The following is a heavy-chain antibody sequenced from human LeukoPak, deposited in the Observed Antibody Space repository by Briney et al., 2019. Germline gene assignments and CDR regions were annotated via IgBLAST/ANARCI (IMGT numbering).Heavy chain of an antibody. CDR2: IYYSGST. D-gene: IGHD3-10*01. CDR1: GGSISSYY. CDR3: ARQSYTAYYYYGMDV. J-gene: IGHJ6*02. Sequence: SETLSLACTVSGGSISSYYWSWIRQPPGKGLEWIGNIYYSGSTNYNPSLKSRVTISVDTSKNQFSLRLSSVTAADTAVYYCARQSYTAYYYYGMDVWGQGTTVTVSS. V-gene: IGHV4-59*08.